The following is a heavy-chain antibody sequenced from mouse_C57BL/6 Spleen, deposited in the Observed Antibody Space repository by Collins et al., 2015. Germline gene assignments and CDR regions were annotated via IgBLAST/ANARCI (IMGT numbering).Heavy chain of an antibody. CDR1: GYTFTDHT. J-gene: IGHJ1*03. CDR3: ARGYYGSREDWYFDV. D-gene: IGHD1-1*01. V-gene: IGHV1-78*01. Sequence: QVQLQQSDAELVKPGTSVKISCKVSGYTFTDHTIHWMKQRPEQGLEWIGYIYPRDGSTKYNEKFKGKATLTADKSSSTAYMQLNSLTSEDSAVYFCARGYYGSREDWYFDVWGTGTTVTVSS. CDR2: IYPRDGST.